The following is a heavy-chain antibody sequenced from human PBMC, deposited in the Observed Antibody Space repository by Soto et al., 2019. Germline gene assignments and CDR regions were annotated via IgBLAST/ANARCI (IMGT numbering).Heavy chain of an antibody. CDR2: IIPIFDTA. V-gene: IGHV1-69*01. J-gene: IGHJ4*02. Sequence: QVQLVQSGDEVKKPGSSVKVSCKASGGTFSSYAISWVRQDPGQGLEWMGGIIPIFDTANYAQKFQGRVTITADESTSTAYMELSRLRSEDTAVYYCAREPTGYCSGGSCYDYWGQGTLVTVSS. CDR3: AREPTGYCSGGSCYDY. CDR1: GGTFSSYA. D-gene: IGHD2-15*01.